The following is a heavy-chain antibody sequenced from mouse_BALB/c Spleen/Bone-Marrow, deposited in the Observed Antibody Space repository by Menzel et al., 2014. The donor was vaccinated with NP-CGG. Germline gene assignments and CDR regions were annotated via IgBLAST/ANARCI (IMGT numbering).Heavy chain of an antibody. Sequence: EVKLMESGGGLVKPGGSLKLSCAASGFTFSDYYIYWVRQTPEKRLEWVATISGGGTYTYYPDTVKGRFTISRDYAKNNLYLQMNGLKSEDTAMYYCVRDGDYRYACFTYWGQGTLVTVSA. V-gene: IGHV5-4*02. CDR3: VRDGDYRYACFTY. D-gene: IGHD2-14*01. CDR2: ISGGGTYT. CDR1: GFTFSDYY. J-gene: IGHJ3*01.